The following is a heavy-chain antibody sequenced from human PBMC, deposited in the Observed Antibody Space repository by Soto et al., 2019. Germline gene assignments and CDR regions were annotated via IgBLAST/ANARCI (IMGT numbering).Heavy chain of an antibody. CDR1: GGTFGSYA. CDR2: IIPIPGTA. CDR3: ARSQGSSTSLEIYYYYYGMDV. J-gene: IGHJ6*02. V-gene: IGHV1-69*13. D-gene: IGHD2-2*01. Sequence: SVKVSCKASGGTFGSYAISWVRQAPGQGLEWMGGIIPIPGTANYAQKFQGRVTIAADESTSTAYMELSSLRSEDTAVYYCARSQGSSTSLEIYYYYYGMDVWGQGTTVTVSS.